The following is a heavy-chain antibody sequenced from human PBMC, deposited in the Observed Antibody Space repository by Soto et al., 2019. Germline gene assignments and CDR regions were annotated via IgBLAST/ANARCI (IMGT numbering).Heavy chain of an antibody. J-gene: IGHJ4*02. V-gene: IGHV3-9*01. CDR2: ISWNSNTI. CDR3: AKDTGPN. CDR1: PFTCDNYA. Sequence: LXLACAPSPFTCDNYAMHWVRQAPGKGLEWVSGISWNSNTIAYAESVKGSFTSTGDNAKNALYLQMNSLRAEDTAFYYCAKDTGPNWGQGTLVTVSS.